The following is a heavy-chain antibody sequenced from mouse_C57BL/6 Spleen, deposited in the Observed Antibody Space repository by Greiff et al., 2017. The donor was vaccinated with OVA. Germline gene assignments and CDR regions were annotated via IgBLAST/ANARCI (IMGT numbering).Heavy chain of an antibody. D-gene: IGHD2-3*01. J-gene: IGHJ2*01. CDR1: GYAFSSSW. Sequence: VQLQQSGPELVKPGASVKISCKASGYAFSSSWMNWVKQRPGKGLEWIGRIYPGDGDTNYNGKFKGKATLTADKSSSTAYMQLSRLTSEDSAVYFCARSYDGYPYYFDYWGQGTTLTVSA. CDR3: ARSYDGYPYYFDY. V-gene: IGHV1-82*01. CDR2: IYPGDGDT.